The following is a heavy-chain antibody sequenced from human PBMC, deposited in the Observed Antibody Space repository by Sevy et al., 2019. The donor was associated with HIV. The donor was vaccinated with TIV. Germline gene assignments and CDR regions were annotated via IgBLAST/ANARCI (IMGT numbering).Heavy chain of an antibody. CDR2: ISGSGGSGDKT. CDR3: ARKYDSSGYFDY. D-gene: IGHD3-22*01. J-gene: IGHJ4*02. Sequence: GGSLRLSCAASGFTFSSYAMNWVRQAPGKGLEWVSGISGSGGSGDKTNYADSVKGRFTISGDDSKNSLYLQLNSRRAEDTAIYYCARKYDSSGYFDYWGQGTLVTVSS. V-gene: IGHV3-23*01. CDR1: GFTFSSYA.